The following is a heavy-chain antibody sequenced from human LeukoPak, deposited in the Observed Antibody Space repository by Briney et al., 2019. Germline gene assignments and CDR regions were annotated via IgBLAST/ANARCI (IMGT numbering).Heavy chain of an antibody. CDR1: GGSISSYY. V-gene: IGHV4-4*09. CDR3: ARHQASPVRGSWFDP. CDR2: IYTSGST. D-gene: IGHD3-10*01. J-gene: IGHJ5*02. Sequence: SETLSLTCTVSGGSISSYYWSWIRQPPGKGLEWIGYIYTSGSTNYNPSLKSRVTISVDTSKNQLSLKLSSVTAADTAVYYCARHQASPVRGSWFDPWGQGTLVTVSS.